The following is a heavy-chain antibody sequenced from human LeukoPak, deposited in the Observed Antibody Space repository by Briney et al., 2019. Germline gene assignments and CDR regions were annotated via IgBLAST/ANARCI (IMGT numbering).Heavy chain of an antibody. CDR3: ARDLGAKRWSGYYYYYYMDV. Sequence: ASVKVSCKASGYTFTNYAMNWVRQAPGQGLEWMGGIIPIFGTANYAQKFQGRVTITADKSTSTAYMELSSLRSEDTAVYYCARDLGAKRWSGYYYYYYMDVWGKGTTVTVSS. CDR2: IIPIFGTA. J-gene: IGHJ6*03. D-gene: IGHD3-3*01. CDR1: GYTFTNYA. V-gene: IGHV1-69*06.